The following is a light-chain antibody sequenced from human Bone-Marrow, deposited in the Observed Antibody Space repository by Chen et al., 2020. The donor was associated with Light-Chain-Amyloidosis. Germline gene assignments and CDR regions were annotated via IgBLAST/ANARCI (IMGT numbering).Light chain of an antibody. CDR3: QEYYDTPHT. CDR1: RIISNS. J-gene: IGKJ2*01. V-gene: IGKV1-NL1*01. Sequence: DIQMTQSPSYLSASVGDRVTITCRASRIISNSLVWYQQKPGKAPKLLLYAASRLESGVTSRFSGSGSGTDYTLTITSLEPEDFATYYCQEYYDTPHTFGQGTKLEIK. CDR2: AAS.